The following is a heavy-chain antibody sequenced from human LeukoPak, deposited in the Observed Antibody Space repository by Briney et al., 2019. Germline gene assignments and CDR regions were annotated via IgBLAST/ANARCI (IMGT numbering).Heavy chain of an antibody. D-gene: IGHD3-10*01. CDR2: INPNSGGT. V-gene: IGHV1-2*02. Sequence: ASVKVSFKASGYTFTVYYMHWVRQAPGQGLEWMGWINPNSGGTNYAQKFQGRVTMTRDTSISTAYMELSRLRSDDTAVYYCALAMVRGVPTFDYWGQGTLVTVSS. J-gene: IGHJ4*02. CDR1: GYTFTVYY. CDR3: ALAMVRGVPTFDY.